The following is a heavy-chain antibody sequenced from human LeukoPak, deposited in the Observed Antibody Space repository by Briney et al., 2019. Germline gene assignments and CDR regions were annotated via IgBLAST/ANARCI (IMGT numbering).Heavy chain of an antibody. CDR2: ISGDGGWT. CDR1: GFTFDDYA. Sequence: GGSLRLSCAASGFTFDDYAMHWVRQAPGKGLLWVSLISGDGGWTYYADSLKGRFTISRDNSKNSLYLQMDSLTTEDTALYYCAKDGGGGYSSTYFFDNWGQGTLVTVSS. CDR3: AKDGGGGYSSTYFFDN. V-gene: IGHV3-43*02. J-gene: IGHJ4*02. D-gene: IGHD3-22*01.